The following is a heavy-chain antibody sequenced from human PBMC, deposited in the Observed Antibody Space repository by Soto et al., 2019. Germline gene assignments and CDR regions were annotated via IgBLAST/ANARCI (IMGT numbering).Heavy chain of an antibody. CDR2: ISYDGSNK. V-gene: IGHV3-30*18. CDR1: GFTFSSYG. D-gene: IGHD2-15*01. J-gene: IGHJ6*03. CDR3: ANLGGCSGGSCSLPHGHYYMDV. Sequence: GGSLRLSCAASGFTFSSYGMHWVRQAPGKGLEWVAVISYDGSNKYYADSVKGRFTISRDNSKNTLYLQMNSLRAEDTAGYYCANLGGCSGGSCSLPHGHYYMDVWGKGTTVTVSS.